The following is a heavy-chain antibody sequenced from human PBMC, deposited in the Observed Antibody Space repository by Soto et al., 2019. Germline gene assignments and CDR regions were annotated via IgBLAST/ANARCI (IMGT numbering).Heavy chain of an antibody. CDR2: INPDGSEK. CDR3: SRSLDS. Sequence: GGSLRLSCAASGFTFSSFWMDWGRQAPGKGLEWVANINPDGSEKHYVDSVKGRFTISRDNAKNSLYLQMSRLTAEDSALYYCSRSLDSWGQGTRVTVSS. CDR1: GFTFSSFW. J-gene: IGHJ4*02. V-gene: IGHV3-7*01.